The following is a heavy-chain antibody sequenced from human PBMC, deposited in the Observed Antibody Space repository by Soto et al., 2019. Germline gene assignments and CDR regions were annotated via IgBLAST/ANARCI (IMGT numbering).Heavy chain of an antibody. D-gene: IGHD6-6*01. V-gene: IGHV1-18*01. CDR1: GYTFTSYG. CDR2: ISAYSGNT. J-gene: IGHJ3*02. Sequence: ASVKVSCKASGYTFTSYGISWVRQAPGQGLEWMGWISAYSGNTNYAQKLQGRVTMTTDTSTSTAYVELRSLRSDDTAVYYCVREMGSSGDAFDIWGQGTMVTVSS. CDR3: VREMGSSGDAFDI.